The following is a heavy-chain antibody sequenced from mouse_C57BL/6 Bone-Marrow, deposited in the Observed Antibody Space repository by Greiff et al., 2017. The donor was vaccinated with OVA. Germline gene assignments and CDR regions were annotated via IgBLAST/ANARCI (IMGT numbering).Heavy chain of an antibody. J-gene: IGHJ2*01. Sequence: EVQLQQSGPELVNPGASVKISCKASGYTFTDYYMNWVKQSHGKSLEWIGDINPNNGGTSYNQKFKGKATLTVDKSSSTAYMELRSLTSEDSAVYYCAVTGLYYFDYWGQGTTLTVSS. CDR2: INPNNGGT. V-gene: IGHV1-26*01. CDR3: AVTGLYYFDY. D-gene: IGHD4-1*01. CDR1: GYTFTDYY.